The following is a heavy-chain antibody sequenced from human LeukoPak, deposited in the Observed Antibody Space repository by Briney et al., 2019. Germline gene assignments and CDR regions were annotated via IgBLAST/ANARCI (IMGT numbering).Heavy chain of an antibody. CDR3: ARVGLAVAGQTAFDI. Sequence: ASVKVSCKASGYTFTSYDINWVRQATGQGLEWMGWINPNSGGTNYAQKFQGRVTMTRDTSISTAYMELSRLRSDDTAVYYCARVGLAVAGQTAFDIWGQGTMVTVSS. D-gene: IGHD6-19*01. CDR1: GYTFTSYD. J-gene: IGHJ3*02. CDR2: INPNSGGT. V-gene: IGHV1-2*02.